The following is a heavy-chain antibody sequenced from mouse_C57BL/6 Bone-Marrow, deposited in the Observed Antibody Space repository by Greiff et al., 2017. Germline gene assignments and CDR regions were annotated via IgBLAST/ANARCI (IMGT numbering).Heavy chain of an antibody. CDR3: ARDHYYGSSPYFDY. V-gene: IGHV1-81*01. CDR2: IYPRSGNT. D-gene: IGHD1-1*01. J-gene: IGHJ2*01. Sequence: VQVVESGAELARPGASVKLSCKASGYTFTSYGISWVKQRTGQGLEWIGEIYPRSGNTYYNEKFKGKATLTADKSSSTAYMELRSLTSEDSAVYFCARDHYYGSSPYFDYWGQGTTLTVSS. CDR1: GYTFTSYG.